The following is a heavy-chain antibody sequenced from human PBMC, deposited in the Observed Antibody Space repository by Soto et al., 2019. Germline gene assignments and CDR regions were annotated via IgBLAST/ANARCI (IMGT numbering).Heavy chain of an antibody. D-gene: IGHD2-2*01. CDR3: AKGQRYCSSTSCYPFDY. CDR1: GFTFSSHA. Sequence: GGSLILSCAASGFTFSSHAMSWVRQAPGKGLEWVSAISGSGGSTYYADSVKGRFTISRDNSKNTLYLQMNSLRAEDTAVYYCAKGQRYCSSTSCYPFDYWGQGTLVTVSS. V-gene: IGHV3-23*01. CDR2: ISGSGGST. J-gene: IGHJ4*02.